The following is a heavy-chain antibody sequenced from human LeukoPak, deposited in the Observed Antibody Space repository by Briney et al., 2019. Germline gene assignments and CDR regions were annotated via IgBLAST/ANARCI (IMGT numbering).Heavy chain of an antibody. J-gene: IGHJ4*02. CDR3: ARDPDYGDYVSPL. CDR2: INPNSGGT. Sequence: ASVKVSCKASGYTFTSYAMNWVRQAPGQGLEWMGWINPNSGGTNYAQKFQGRVTMTRDTSISTAYMELSRLRSDDTAVYYCARDPDYGDYVSPLWGQGTLVTVSS. V-gene: IGHV1-2*02. D-gene: IGHD4-17*01. CDR1: GYTFTSYA.